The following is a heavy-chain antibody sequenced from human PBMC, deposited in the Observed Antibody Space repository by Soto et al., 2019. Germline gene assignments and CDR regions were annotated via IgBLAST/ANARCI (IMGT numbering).Heavy chain of an antibody. D-gene: IGHD6-6*01. CDR1: GFTVSSNY. Sequence: GGSLRLSCAASGFTVSSNYMSWVRQAPGKGLEWVSVIYSGGSTYYADSVKGRFTISRDNSKNTLYLQMNSLRAEDTAVYYCARSVAARRGEEWFDPWGQGTLVTVSS. CDR3: ARSVAARRGEEWFDP. J-gene: IGHJ5*02. CDR2: IYSGGST. V-gene: IGHV3-53*01.